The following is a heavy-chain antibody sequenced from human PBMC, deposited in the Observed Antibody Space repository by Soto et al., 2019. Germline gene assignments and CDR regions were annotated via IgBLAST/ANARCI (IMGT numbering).Heavy chain of an antibody. CDR1: GFTFSSYS. CDR2: ISSSSSYI. V-gene: IGHV3-21*01. Sequence: GGSLRLSCAASGFTFSSYSMNWVRQAPGKGLEWVSSISSSSSYIYYADSVKGRFTISRDNAKNSLYLQMNSLRADDTAVYYCAKDLDSYGFDYWGQGTLVTVSS. CDR3: AKDLDSYGFDY. J-gene: IGHJ4*02. D-gene: IGHD5-18*01.